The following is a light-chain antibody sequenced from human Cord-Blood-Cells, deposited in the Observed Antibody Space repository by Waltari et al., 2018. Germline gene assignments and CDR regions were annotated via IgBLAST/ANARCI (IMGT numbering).Light chain of an antibody. V-gene: IGLV2-14*01. CDR3: SSYTSSSTVV. CDR2: DVS. J-gene: IGLJ2*01. Sequence: QSALTQPASVSGSPGQSITISCPGTSSDVGGYNYVSWYQQHPGKAPKLMIYDVSNRPSGVSNRFSGSKSGNTASRTSSGLQAEDEADYYCSSYTSSSTVVFGGGTKLTVL. CDR1: SSDVGGYNY.